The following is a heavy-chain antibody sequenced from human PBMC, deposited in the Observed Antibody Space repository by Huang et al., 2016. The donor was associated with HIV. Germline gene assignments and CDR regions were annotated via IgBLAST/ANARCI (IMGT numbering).Heavy chain of an antibody. D-gene: IGHD3-22*01. CDR3: ARGHSGHYWGKFDS. CDR2: IIPVFSRP. J-gene: IGHJ4*02. Sequence: QVQLVQSGAEVKKPGSSVTVSCKPSGDTFSTYAFNWVRQALGRGLEWMGGIIPVFSRPNYAQKFQGRVTITVDKSASTAYMGLSSLRSEDTAVYYCARGHSGHYWGKFDSWGQGTLVIVSS. V-gene: IGHV1-69*10. CDR1: GDTFSTYA.